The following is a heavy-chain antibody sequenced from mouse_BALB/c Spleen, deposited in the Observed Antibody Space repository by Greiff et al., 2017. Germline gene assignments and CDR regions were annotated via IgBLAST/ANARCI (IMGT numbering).Heavy chain of an antibody. CDR2: IDTSDSST. J-gene: IGHJ3*01. Sequence: VQLQQPGAELVMPGASVKMSCKASGYTFTDYWMHWVKQRPGQGLEWIGAIDTSDSSTSYNQKFKGKATLTVDESSSTAYMQLSSLTSEDSAVYYCASGDYYGSSFSFAYWGQGTLVTVSA. CDR1: GYTFTDYW. D-gene: IGHD1-1*01. V-gene: IGHV1-69*01. CDR3: ASGDYYGSSFSFAY.